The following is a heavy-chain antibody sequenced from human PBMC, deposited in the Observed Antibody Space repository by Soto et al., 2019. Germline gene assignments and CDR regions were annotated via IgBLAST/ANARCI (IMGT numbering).Heavy chain of an antibody. V-gene: IGHV4-31*01. CDR1: GGSISSGGYY. CDR2: IYYSGST. CDR3: AREGYSYGLWGWFDP. D-gene: IGHD5-18*01. J-gene: IGHJ5*02. Sequence: QVQLQESGPGLVKPAQTLSLTCTVSGGSISSGGYYWSWIRQHPGKGLEWIGYIYYSGSTYYNPSLKSQVTLSVDTSKNQFSLKLSSVTAADTAVYYCAREGYSYGLWGWFDPWGQGTLVTVSS.